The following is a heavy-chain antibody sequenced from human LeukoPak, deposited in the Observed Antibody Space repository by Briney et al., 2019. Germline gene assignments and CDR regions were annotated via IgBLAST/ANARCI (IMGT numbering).Heavy chain of an antibody. CDR2: ISAYNGNT. CDR3: ARDSLTMVRGVIGY. D-gene: IGHD3-10*01. CDR1: GYTFTSYG. J-gene: IGHJ4*02. Sequence: ASVKVSCKASGYTFTSYGISWVRQAPGQGLEWMGWISAYNGNTNYAQKLQGRVTMTTDTSTSTAYMELRSLRSDDTAVYYCARDSLTMVRGVIGYWGQGTLVTVSS. V-gene: IGHV1-18*01.